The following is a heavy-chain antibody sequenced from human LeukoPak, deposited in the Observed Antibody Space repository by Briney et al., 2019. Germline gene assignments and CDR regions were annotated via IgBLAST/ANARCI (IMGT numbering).Heavy chain of an antibody. CDR3: AREDGSGSFFGYGMDV. V-gene: IGHV3-7*01. CDR2: IKQDGSEK. J-gene: IGHJ6*02. CDR1: GFTFSSYW. Sequence: PGGSLRLSCAASGFTFSSYWMSWVRQAPGKGLEWVANIKQDGSEKYYVNSVKGRFTISRDNAKNSLYLQMNSLRAEDTAVYYCAREDGSGSFFGYGMDVWGQGTTVTVSS. D-gene: IGHD3-10*01.